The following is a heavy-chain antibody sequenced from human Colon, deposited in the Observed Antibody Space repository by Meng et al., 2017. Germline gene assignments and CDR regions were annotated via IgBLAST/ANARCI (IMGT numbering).Heavy chain of an antibody. CDR3: ARDESEDFDSSGYYSKN. V-gene: IGHV1-69*08. CDR2: IIPVLNRA. D-gene: IGHD3-22*01. Sequence: QVHLVQSGAGVKKPGSSVKVSCKVSGDPFTISSFNWVRQAPGQGLEWMGRIIPVLNRASYSQKFRGRVTITADKSTTTAYMELSSLTSEDTAVYYCARDESEDFDSSGYYSKNWGQGTLVTVSS. CDR1: GDPFTISS. J-gene: IGHJ4*02.